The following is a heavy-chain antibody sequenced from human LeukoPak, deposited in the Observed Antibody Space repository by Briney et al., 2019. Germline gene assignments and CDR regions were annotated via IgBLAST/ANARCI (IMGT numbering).Heavy chain of an antibody. CDR1: GFTFSSYE. CDR2: ISRSGSTI. J-gene: IGHJ3*02. V-gene: IGHV3-48*03. Sequence: PGGSLRLSCAASGFTFSSYEMNWVRQAPGKGLEWVSYISRSGSTIYYADSVKGRFTISRDNAKNSLYLQMNSLRAEDTAVYYCATRETIAAANDAFDIWGQGTMVTVSS. D-gene: IGHD6-13*01. CDR3: ATRETIAAANDAFDI.